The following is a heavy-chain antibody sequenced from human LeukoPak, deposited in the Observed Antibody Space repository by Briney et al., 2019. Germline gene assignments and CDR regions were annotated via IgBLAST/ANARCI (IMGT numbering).Heavy chain of an antibody. D-gene: IGHD3-10*01. CDR2: VKSRGAGETT. Sequence: GGPLRLSCAASGFSISNDWMSWVRQAPGKGLEWVGRVKSRGAGETTDYAAPVKGRFTISRDDSKNTLYLQMNSLKTEDTAVYYCTLIQGWGSGSYYLDYWGQGTLVTVSS. J-gene: IGHJ4*02. CDR3: TLIQGWGSGSYYLDY. V-gene: IGHV3-15*01. CDR1: GFSISNDW.